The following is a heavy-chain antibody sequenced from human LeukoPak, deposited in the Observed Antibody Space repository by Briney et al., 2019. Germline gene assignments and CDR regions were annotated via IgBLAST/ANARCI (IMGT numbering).Heavy chain of an antibody. CDR3: ARGTPQYSSSWYGNFPDY. J-gene: IGHJ4*02. CDR2: MNPNSGNT. Sequence: ASVKVSCKASGGTFSSYAISWVRQATGQGLEWMGWMNPNSGNTGYAQKFQGRVTITRNTSISTAYMELSSLRSEDTAVYYCARGTPQYSSSWYGNFPDYWGQGTLVTVSS. CDR1: GGTFSSYA. D-gene: IGHD6-13*01. V-gene: IGHV1-8*03.